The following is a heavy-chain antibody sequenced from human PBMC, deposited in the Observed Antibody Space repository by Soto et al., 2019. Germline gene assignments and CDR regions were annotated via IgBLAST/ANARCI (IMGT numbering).Heavy chain of an antibody. CDR3: ARGPGSSDWRFSYYYMDV. J-gene: IGHJ6*02. CDR1: FTTYD. CDR2: MNPNSGDT. Sequence: QVQLVQSGAEVKKPGASVKVSCTFTTYDINWVRQAAGQGLEWMAWMNPNSGDTRYTQKLQGRVTMTRDTSKFTAYMELTNLRSDDTAVYYCARGPGSSDWRFSYYYMDVWDQGPTVTVSS. D-gene: IGHD6-19*01. V-gene: IGHV1-8*01.